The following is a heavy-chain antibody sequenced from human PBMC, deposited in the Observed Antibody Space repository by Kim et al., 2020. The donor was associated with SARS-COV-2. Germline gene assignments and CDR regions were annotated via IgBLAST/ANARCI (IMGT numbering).Heavy chain of an antibody. D-gene: IGHD3-10*01. J-gene: IGHJ4*02. CDR3: AREHTGSYFDY. V-gene: IGHV1-18*01. CDR2: KT. Sequence: KTNYLQRLQDRVTMTTDTSTGTAYMELRSLTSDDTAVYYCAREHTGSYFDYWGQGTLVTVSS.